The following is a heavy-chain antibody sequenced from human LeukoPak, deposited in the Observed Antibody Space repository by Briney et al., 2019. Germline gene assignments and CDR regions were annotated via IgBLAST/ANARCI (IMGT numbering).Heavy chain of an antibody. D-gene: IGHD6-6*01. Sequence: SVKVSCKASGGTFSSYAISWVRQAPGQGLEWMGGIIPIFGTANYAQKFQGRVTITADESTSTAYMELSSLRSEDTAVYYCAREGHSSSSLDYWGQGTLVTVSS. CDR2: IIPIFGTA. V-gene: IGHV1-69*13. CDR1: GGTFSSYA. J-gene: IGHJ4*02. CDR3: AREGHSSSSLDY.